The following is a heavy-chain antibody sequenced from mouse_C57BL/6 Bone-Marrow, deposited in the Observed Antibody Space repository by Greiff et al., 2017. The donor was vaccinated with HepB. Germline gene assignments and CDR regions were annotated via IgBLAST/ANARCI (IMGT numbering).Heavy chain of an antibody. CDR2: IDPSDSYT. V-gene: IGHV1-69*01. J-gene: IGHJ1*03. CDR1: GYTFTSYW. Sequence: QVQLQQPGAELVMPGASVKLSCKASGYTFTSYWMHWVKQRPGQGLEWIGEIDPSDSYTNYNQKFKGKSTWTVDKSSSTAYMQLSSLTSEDSAVYYCARYYWYFDVWGTGTTVTVSS. CDR3: ARYYWYFDV.